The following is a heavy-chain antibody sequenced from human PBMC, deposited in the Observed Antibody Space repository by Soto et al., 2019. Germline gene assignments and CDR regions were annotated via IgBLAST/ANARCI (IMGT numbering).Heavy chain of an antibody. CDR2: IKQDGSAK. CDR3: GRGAVIRGYYNWFDP. J-gene: IGHJ5*02. V-gene: IGHV3-7*03. D-gene: IGHD3-10*01. Sequence: EVQLVESGGGLVQPGGSLRLSCAASGFTFTDYWMSWVRQAPGKGLEWVANIKQDGSAKYYVDSVKDRFTISRDNAKNSLYLQMNSLRTEYTAVYYCGRGAVIRGYYNWFDPWGQGTLVTVSS. CDR1: GFTFTDYW.